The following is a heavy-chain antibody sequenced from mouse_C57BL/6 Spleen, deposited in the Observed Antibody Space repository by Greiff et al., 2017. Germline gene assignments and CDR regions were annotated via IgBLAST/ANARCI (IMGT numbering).Heavy chain of an antibody. J-gene: IGHJ3*01. CDR1: GFSFNTYA. CDR2: IRSKSNNYAT. D-gene: IGHD1-1*01. CDR3: VRPPYGSSYAWFAY. Sequence: EVQLVESGGGLVQPKGSLKLSCAASGFSFNTYAMNWVRQTPGKGLEWVARIRSKSNNYATYYADSVKDRFTISRDDSESMLYLQMNNLKTEDTAMYYCVRPPYGSSYAWFAYWGQGTLVTVSA. V-gene: IGHV10-1*01.